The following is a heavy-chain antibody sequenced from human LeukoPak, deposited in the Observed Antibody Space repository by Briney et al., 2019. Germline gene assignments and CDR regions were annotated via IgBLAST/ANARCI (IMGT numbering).Heavy chain of an antibody. D-gene: IGHD2-21*02. CDR3: ARDLAYCGGDCYSGIDY. Sequence: GGSLRLSCSASGFTFSTYSMNWVRQAPGKGLEWVSSISSSSRYIYYADSVKGRFTISRDNAKNSLYLQMNSLRAEDTAVYYCARDLAYCGGDCYSGIDYWGQGTLVTVSS. CDR2: ISSSSRYI. V-gene: IGHV3-21*01. J-gene: IGHJ4*02. CDR1: GFTFSTYS.